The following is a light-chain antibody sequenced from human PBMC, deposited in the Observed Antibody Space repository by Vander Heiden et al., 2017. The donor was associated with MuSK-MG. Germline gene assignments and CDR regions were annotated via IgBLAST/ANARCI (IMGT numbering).Light chain of an antibody. CDR2: DTS. Sequence: EIVLTQSPATLSLSPGERATLSCKASQSVTNYLAWYQQKPGQSPRLLIYDTSNRAAGIPARRSGSGSGTDFTLTISSREPEDFAVYYCQQHNHWPPFTFGHGTKVDIK. CDR3: QQHNHWPPFT. V-gene: IGKV3-11*01. CDR1: QSVTNY. J-gene: IGKJ3*01.